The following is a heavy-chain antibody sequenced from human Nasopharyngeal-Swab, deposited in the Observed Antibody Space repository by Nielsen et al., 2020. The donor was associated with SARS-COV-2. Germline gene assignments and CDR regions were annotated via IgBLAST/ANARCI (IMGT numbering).Heavy chain of an antibody. J-gene: IGHJ4*02. Sequence: SETLSLTCTASGGSISSYYWSWIRQPPGKGLEWIGYIYYSGSTNYNPSLKSPVTISVDTSKNQFSLKLSSVTAADTAVYYCARGTLWSGYYKALGYFDYWGQGTLVTVSS. D-gene: IGHD3-3*01. CDR3: ARGTLWSGYYKALGYFDY. CDR1: GGSISSYY. CDR2: IYYSGST. V-gene: IGHV4-59*01.